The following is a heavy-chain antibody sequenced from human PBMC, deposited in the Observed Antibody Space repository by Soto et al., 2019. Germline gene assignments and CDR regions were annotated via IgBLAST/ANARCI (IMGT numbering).Heavy chain of an antibody. Sequence: PGGSLRLSCAASGFTFSSYAMSWVRQAPGKGLEWVSAISGSGGSTYYADSVKGRFTISRDNSKNTLYLQMNSLRAEDTAVYYCANGHDYGDYYYYYMDVWGKGTTVTVSS. CDR1: GFTFSSYA. CDR2: ISGSGGST. V-gene: IGHV3-23*01. J-gene: IGHJ6*03. D-gene: IGHD4-17*01. CDR3: ANGHDYGDYYYYYMDV.